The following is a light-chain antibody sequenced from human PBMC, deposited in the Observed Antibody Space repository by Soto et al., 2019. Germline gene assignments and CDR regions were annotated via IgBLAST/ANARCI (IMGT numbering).Light chain of an antibody. CDR2: DVS. CDR3: SSYTSSSTWV. Sequence: QSVLTQPASVSGSPGQSITISCTGTSSDVGGYNYVSWYQQHPGKASKLMIYDVSNRPSGVSNRFSGSKSGNTASLPISGLQAEDEADYYFSSYTSSSTWVFGGGTKLTVL. CDR1: SSDVGGYNY. J-gene: IGLJ3*02. V-gene: IGLV2-14*01.